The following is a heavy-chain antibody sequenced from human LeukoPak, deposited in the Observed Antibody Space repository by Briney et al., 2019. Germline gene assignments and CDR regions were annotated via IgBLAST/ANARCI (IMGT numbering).Heavy chain of an antibody. J-gene: IGHJ4*02. D-gene: IGHD2-2*01. CDR2: LGDSGGSI. Sequence: GGSLRLSCAASVFTYNNYAMIGVRQAPGKGLEWVPGLGDSGGSINYADSVKGRFTISRDNSKNTLYLQMNSLRAEDTAVYWCAKGVDGYCSSDSCYAYDCWGQGTLVTVSS. CDR1: VFTYNNYA. CDR3: AKGVDGYCSSDSCYAYDC. V-gene: IGHV3-23*01.